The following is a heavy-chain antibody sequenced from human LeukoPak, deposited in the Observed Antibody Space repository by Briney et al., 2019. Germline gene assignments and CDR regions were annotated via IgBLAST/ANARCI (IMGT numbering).Heavy chain of an antibody. D-gene: IGHD3-10*01. CDR3: ASSAMVRGVIIKPFDY. Sequence: SQTLSLTCAISGDSVSSNSAAWNCIRQSPSRGLEWLGRTYYRSKWYNDYAVSVKSRITINPDTSKNQFSLQLNSVTPEDTAVNYCASSAMVRGVIIKPFDYWGQGTLVTVSS. V-gene: IGHV6-1*01. CDR1: GDSVSSNSAA. J-gene: IGHJ4*02. CDR2: TYYRSKWYN.